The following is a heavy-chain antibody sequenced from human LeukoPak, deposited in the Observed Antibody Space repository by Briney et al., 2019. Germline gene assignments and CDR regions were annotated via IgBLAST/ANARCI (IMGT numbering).Heavy chain of an antibody. J-gene: IGHJ4*02. Sequence: GGSLRLSCAASGSTFSSYAMHWVRQAPGKGLEWVAVISYDGSNKYYADSVKGRFTISRDNSRNTLYLQMNSLRAEDTAVYYCASLIVGATNRGDYWGQGTLVTVSS. CDR3: ASLIVGATNRGDY. CDR1: GSTFSSYA. V-gene: IGHV3-30-3*01. D-gene: IGHD1-26*01. CDR2: ISYDGSNK.